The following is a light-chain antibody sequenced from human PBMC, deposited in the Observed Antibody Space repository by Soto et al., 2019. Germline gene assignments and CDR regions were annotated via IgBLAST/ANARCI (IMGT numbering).Light chain of an antibody. J-gene: IGLJ1*01. CDR2: DVT. CDR1: SSDVGGYDY. CDR3: AAWDDSLNAL. Sequence: QSVLTQPPSVSGSPGQSVTISCTGTSSDVGGYDYVSWYQQRPGKAPKLLIYDVTKRPSGVPDRFSGSKSGNTASLTISGLQAEDEADFYCAAWDDSLNALFGTGTKVTVL. V-gene: IGLV2-11*01.